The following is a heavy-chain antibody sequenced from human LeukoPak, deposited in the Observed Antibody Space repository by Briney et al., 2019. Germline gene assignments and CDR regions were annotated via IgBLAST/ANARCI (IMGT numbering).Heavy chain of an antibody. Sequence: PSETLSLTCAVYGGSFSGYHGSGLRQPPRKGLEWIGEFNHSGSTNYNPSLKSRVTISVDTSKNPVSLKLSSVTASDTAVYYCARGAWVDYYDSQPRWFDYWGQGTLVTVSS. D-gene: IGHD3-22*01. J-gene: IGHJ5*01. CDR3: ARGAWVDYYDSQPRWFDY. V-gene: IGHV4-34*01. CDR2: FNHSGST. CDR1: GGSFSGYH.